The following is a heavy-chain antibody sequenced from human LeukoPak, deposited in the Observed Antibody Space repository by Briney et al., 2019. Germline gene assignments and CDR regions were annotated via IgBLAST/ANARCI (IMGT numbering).Heavy chain of an antibody. CDR3: ARGGRIVGATPLLDH. D-gene: IGHD1-26*01. Sequence: SETLSLTCAVYGGSFSGYYWSWIRQPPGKGLEWIGEINHSGSTNYNPSLKSRVTISVDTSKNQFSLKLSSVTAADTAVYYCARGGRIVGATPLLDHWGQGTLVT. V-gene: IGHV4-34*01. CDR2: INHSGST. CDR1: GGSFSGYY. J-gene: IGHJ4*02.